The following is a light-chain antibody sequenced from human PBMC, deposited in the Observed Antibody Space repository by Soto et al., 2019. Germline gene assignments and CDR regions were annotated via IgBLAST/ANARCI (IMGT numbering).Light chain of an antibody. Sequence: EIVLTQSPGTLSLSPGERATLACRASQSVYSNYLDGYQQKAGQAPRLLIYGSSSRATGIPDRFSGSGSGTDFTLAISRLEPEDFAVYFCQQYGSAPGLFTFGPGSKVDFK. CDR3: QQYGSAPGLFT. V-gene: IGKV3-20*01. J-gene: IGKJ3*01. CDR1: QSVYSNY. CDR2: GSS.